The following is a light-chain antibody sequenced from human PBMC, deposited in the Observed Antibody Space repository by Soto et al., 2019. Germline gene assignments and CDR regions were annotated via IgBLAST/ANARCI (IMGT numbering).Light chain of an antibody. J-gene: IGKJ1*01. CDR1: QGISYY. Sequence: DIQMTQSPSSLSASVGDRVTITCRASQGISYYLAWFQHKTGRAPKSLISASASLQSGVPSKFRGSGSGTDFTLTIRSLQPEDLATYYCQQYYRYPWTLGQGPKVEIK. CDR2: ASA. V-gene: IGKV1-16*02. CDR3: QQYYRYPWT.